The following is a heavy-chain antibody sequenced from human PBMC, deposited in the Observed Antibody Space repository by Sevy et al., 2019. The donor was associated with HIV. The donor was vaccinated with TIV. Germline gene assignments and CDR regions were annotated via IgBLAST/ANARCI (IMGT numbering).Heavy chain of an antibody. CDR3: ASHWGGVVDY. CDR1: GFTFSSYW. D-gene: IGHD3-16*01. CDR2: FSSDGSGT. V-gene: IGHV3-74*01. J-gene: IGHJ4*02. Sequence: GGSLRLSCAASGFTFSSYWMHWVRQAPGKGLVWVSRFSSDGSGTNYADSVKGRFTISRYNSKNTLYLKMNSLTAEDAAVYYCASHWGGVVDYWGQGTLVTVSS.